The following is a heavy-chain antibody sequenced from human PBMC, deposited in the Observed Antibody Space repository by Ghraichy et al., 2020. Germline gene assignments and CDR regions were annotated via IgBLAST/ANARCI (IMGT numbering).Heavy chain of an antibody. D-gene: IGHD3-22*01. CDR3: ARGRYYYDSSGTRQGVPDY. Sequence: GGSLRLSCAASGFTFSSYAMHWVRQAPGKGLEWVAVISYDGSNKYYADSVKGRFTISRDNSKNTLYLQMNSLRAEDTAVYYCARGRYYYDSSGTRQGVPDYWGQGTLVTVSS. V-gene: IGHV3-30*04. CDR2: ISYDGSNK. CDR1: GFTFSSYA. J-gene: IGHJ4*02.